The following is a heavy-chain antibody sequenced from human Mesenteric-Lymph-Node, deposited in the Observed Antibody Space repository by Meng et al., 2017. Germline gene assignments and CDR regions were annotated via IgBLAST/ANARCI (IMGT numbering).Heavy chain of an antibody. V-gene: IGHV3-74*01. CDR3: ARDRDIVVVPAAMHPLDHLYYYYYGMDV. J-gene: IGHJ6*02. D-gene: IGHD2-2*01. CDR1: GFTFSSYW. CDR2: INSDGSST. Sequence: GESLKISCAASGFTFSSYWMHWVRQAPGKGLVWVTRINSDGSSTSYADSVKGRFTISRDNAKNTLYLQVNSLRAEDTAMYYCARDRDIVVVPAAMHPLDHLYYYYYGMDVWGQGTTVTVSS.